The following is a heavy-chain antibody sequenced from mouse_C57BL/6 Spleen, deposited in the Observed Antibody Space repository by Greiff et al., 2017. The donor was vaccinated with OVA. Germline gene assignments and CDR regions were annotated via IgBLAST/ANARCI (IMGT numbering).Heavy chain of an antibody. CDR3: TLNSFAY. J-gene: IGHJ3*01. D-gene: IGHD1-3*01. Sequence: EVKVVESGAELVRPGASVKLSCTASGFNIKDDYMHWVKQRPEQGLEWIGWIDPENGDTEYASKFQGKATITADTSSNTAYLQLSSLTSEDTAVYYCTLNSFAYWGQGTLVTVSA. CDR2: IDPENGDT. CDR1: GFNIKDDY. V-gene: IGHV14-4*01.